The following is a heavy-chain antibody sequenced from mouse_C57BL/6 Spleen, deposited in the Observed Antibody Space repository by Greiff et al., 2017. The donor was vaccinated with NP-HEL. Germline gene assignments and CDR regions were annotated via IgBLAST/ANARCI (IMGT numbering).Heavy chain of an antibody. CDR1: GYTFTSYW. CDR2: IDPSDSDT. D-gene: IGHD2-3*01. V-gene: IGHV1-52*01. J-gene: IGHJ3*01. Sequence: QVQLQQPGAELVRPGSSVKLSCKASGYTFTSYWMHWVKQRPIQGLEWIGNIDPSDSDTHYNQKFKNKATLTVDKSSSTAYMQLSSLTSEDSAVDYCARQSDGYLAWFACWGQGTLVTVSA. CDR3: ARQSDGYLAWFAC.